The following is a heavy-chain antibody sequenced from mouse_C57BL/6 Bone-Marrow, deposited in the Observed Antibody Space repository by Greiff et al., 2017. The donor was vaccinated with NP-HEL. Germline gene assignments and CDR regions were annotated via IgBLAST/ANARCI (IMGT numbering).Heavy chain of an antibody. Sequence: VQLKQSGAELVRPGASVKLSCTASGFNIKDDYMHWVKQRPEQGLEWIGWIYPENGDTEYASKFQGKATITADTSSNTAYLRLSSLTSEDTAVYYCTPAYSFDYGGQGTTLTVSS. CDR3: TPAYSFDY. CDR1: GFNIKDDY. J-gene: IGHJ2*01. V-gene: IGHV14-4*01. CDR2: IYPENGDT.